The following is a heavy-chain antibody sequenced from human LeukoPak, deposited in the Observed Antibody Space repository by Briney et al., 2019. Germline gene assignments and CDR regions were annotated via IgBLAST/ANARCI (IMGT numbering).Heavy chain of an antibody. J-gene: IGHJ6*03. CDR2: IRYDGNTK. Sequence: GGSLRLSCAASGFAFSGYGIHWARQAPGKGLEWVTFIRYDGNTKYYADSVKGRFSISRDNSRNTVYLQMNRLSAEDTAAYYCAKEGDYYDRSGYYSDNYYYYMEVWGTGTTVTVSS. V-gene: IGHV3-30*02. CDR1: GFAFSGYG. CDR3: AKEGDYYDRSGYYSDNYYYYMEV. D-gene: IGHD3-22*01.